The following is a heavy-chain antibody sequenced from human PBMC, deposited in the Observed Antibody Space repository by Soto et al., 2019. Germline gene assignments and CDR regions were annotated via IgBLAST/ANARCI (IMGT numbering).Heavy chain of an antibody. Sequence: ALRLSXSASGFTFDDYAMPWVRQAPGKGLEWVSGISWNSGNIAYADSVQGRFSMSRDNTKNSIYLQMNSLRTEDTALYYCAKDLSDRLYCSGGTCYYYYYKGMDVWGQGTTVTVSS. CDR1: GFTFDDYA. V-gene: IGHV3-9*01. CDR3: AKDLSDRLYCSGGTCYYYYYKGMDV. J-gene: IGHJ6*02. D-gene: IGHD2-15*01. CDR2: ISWNSGNI.